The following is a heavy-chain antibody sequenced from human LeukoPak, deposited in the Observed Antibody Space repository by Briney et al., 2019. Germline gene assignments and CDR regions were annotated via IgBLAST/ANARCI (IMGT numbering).Heavy chain of an antibody. CDR2: INSGERR. V-gene: IGHV3-23*01. D-gene: IGHD6-19*01. CDR3: ATSDSYHWLLEY. CDR1: GFMFNNYA. J-gene: IGHJ4*02. Sequence: GGSLRLSCAPSGFMFNNYAMSWVRQAPGKGLEWVSGINSGERRYYADSVRGRFTISRDNSKNTLYLQMHSLRAEDTAVYFCATSDSYHWLLEYWGQGTLVTVSS.